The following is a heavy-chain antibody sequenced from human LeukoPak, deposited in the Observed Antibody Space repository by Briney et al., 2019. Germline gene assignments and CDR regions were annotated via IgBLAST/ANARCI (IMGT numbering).Heavy chain of an antibody. V-gene: IGHV1-2*02. Sequence: ASVKVSCKSSGYTFTDYDMHWVRKAPGQGLEWMGRINCNSGATKYGEKFQGRVTMTRDTSISTVYMELSRLRSVDTAVYFCARTLHIYDDSCGYFDNWGQGTLVTVSS. D-gene: IGHD3-22*01. CDR1: GYTFTDYD. CDR2: INCNSGAT. J-gene: IGHJ4*02. CDR3: ARTLHIYDDSCGYFDN.